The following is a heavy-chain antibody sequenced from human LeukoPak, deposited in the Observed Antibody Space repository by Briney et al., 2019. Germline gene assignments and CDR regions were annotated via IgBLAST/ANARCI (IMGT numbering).Heavy chain of an antibody. CDR2: IYPGDSDT. J-gene: IGHJ6*03. V-gene: IGHV5-51*01. D-gene: IGHD3-10*01. Sequence: GESLKISCKGSGYSFTSYWSGWVRQMPGKGLEWMVIIYPGDSDTRYSASFQGQVTISADKSISTAYLQWSSLKASDTAMYYCARHRTMVRGVMDYYYYMDVWGKGTTVTVSS. CDR1: GYSFTSYW. CDR3: ARHRTMVRGVMDYYYYMDV.